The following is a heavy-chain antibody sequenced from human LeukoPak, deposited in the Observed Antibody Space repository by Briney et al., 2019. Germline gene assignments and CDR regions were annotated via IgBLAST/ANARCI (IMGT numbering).Heavy chain of an antibody. CDR2: ISSSSGDI. D-gene: IGHD3-22*01. CDR3: ATSGYYFDY. Sequence: PGGSLRLSCAASGFSFSTYSMNWVRQAPGKGPEWVSSISSSSGDIYYGDSVKGRFTISRDNAKNSLYLQMNSLRAEDTAVYYCATSGYYFDYWGQGTLVTVSS. J-gene: IGHJ4*02. V-gene: IGHV3-21*01. CDR1: GFSFSTYS.